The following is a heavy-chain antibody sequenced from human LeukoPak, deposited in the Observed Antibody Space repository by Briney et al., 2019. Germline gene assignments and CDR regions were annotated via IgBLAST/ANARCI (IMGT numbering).Heavy chain of an antibody. Sequence: SETLSLTCSVSCGSISTYYWSWIRQPPRKGLEWIGFIYYSGSTNQNPSLRSRVTISVDTSKNQFSLKLNSVTAADTAVYYCARGPLMVRGPFDYWGEGTLVTVSS. J-gene: IGHJ4*02. CDR3: ARGPLMVRGPFDY. CDR2: IYYSGST. D-gene: IGHD3-10*01. CDR1: CGSISTYY. V-gene: IGHV4-59*01.